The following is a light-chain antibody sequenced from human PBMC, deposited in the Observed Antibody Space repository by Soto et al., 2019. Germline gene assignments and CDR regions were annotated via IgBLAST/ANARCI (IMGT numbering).Light chain of an antibody. CDR1: QSVSSSY. Sequence: EIVLMQSPGTLSLSQGERATLSCRASQSVSSSYLAWYQQKPGQAPRLLIYGASSRATGIPDRFSGSGSGTDFTLTISRLEPEDFAVYYCQQYGSWTFGQGTKVDIK. J-gene: IGKJ1*01. V-gene: IGKV3-20*01. CDR2: GAS. CDR3: QQYGSWT.